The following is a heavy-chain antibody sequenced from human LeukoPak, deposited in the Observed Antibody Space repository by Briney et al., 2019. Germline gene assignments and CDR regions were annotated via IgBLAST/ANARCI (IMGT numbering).Heavy chain of an antibody. Sequence: PSETLSLTCTVSGGSINAYYWSWIRQPPGKGLEGIAYVRDNGENNYNPSLKSRVAISVDTANNQISLRLNFVTAADTASYYCARQPANTAAFDIWGLGTMVTVSS. CDR1: GGSINAYY. CDR2: VRDNGEN. D-gene: IGHD5-18*01. J-gene: IGHJ3*02. CDR3: ARQPANTAAFDI. V-gene: IGHV4-59*08.